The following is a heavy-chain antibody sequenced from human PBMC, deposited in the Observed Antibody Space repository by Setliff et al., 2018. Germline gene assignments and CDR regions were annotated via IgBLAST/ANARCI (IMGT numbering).Heavy chain of an antibody. D-gene: IGHD4-17*01. V-gene: IGHV4-39*07. J-gene: IGHJ2*01. CDR1: GGSISGTINY. CDR3: ATLPWETTNYFDL. CDR2: IYYLGNT. Sequence: PSETLSLTCTVSGGSISGTINYWVWIRQPPGKGLKWIGHIYYLGNTYYNPSLESRLTMSVDTAKNQFSLKLTSVTAADAAIYYCATLPWETTNYFDLWGRGTLVTVS.